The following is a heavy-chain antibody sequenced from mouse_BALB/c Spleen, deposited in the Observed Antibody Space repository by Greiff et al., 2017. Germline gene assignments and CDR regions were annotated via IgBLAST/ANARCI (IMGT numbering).Heavy chain of an antibody. V-gene: IGHV1-7*01. D-gene: IGHD1-1*01. Sequence: VQVVESGAELAKPGASVKMSCKASGYTFTSYWMHWVKQRPGQGLEWIGYINPSTGYTEYNQKFKDKATLTADKSSSTAYMQLSSLTSEDSAVYYCARRYYYGSSYAMDYWGQGTSVTVSS. J-gene: IGHJ4*01. CDR1: GYTFTSYW. CDR2: INPSTGYT. CDR3: ARRYYYGSSYAMDY.